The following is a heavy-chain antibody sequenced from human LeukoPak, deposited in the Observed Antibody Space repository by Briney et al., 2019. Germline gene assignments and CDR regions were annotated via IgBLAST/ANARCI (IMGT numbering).Heavy chain of an antibody. CDR1: GYTFTGYY. V-gene: IGHV1-2*02. J-gene: IGHJ4*02. CDR2: INPNSGGT. CDR3: ARRAATERGYSYGLDY. Sequence: ASVKVSCKASGYTFTGYYMHWVRQAPGQGLEWMGWINPNSGGTNYAQKFQGRVTITRNTSISTAYMELSSLRSEDTAVYYCARRAATERGYSYGLDYWGQGNLVTVSS. D-gene: IGHD5-18*01.